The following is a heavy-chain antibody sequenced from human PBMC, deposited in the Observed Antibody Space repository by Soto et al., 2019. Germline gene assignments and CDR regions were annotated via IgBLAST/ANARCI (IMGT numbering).Heavy chain of an antibody. CDR2: INHSGST. CDR3: ARGVRTRSFDY. V-gene: IGHV4-34*01. CDR1: GGSFSGYY. Sequence: QVQLQQWGAGLLKPSETLSLTCAVYGGSFSGYYWSWIRQPPGKGLEWIGEINHSGSTNYNPSLKSRVTISVDTSKNQFSLKLSSVTAADTAVYYCARGVRTRSFDYWGQGTLVTDSS. J-gene: IGHJ4*02. D-gene: IGHD4-17*01.